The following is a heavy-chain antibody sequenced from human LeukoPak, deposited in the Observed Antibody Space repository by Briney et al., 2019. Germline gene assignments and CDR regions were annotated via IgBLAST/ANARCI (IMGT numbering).Heavy chain of an antibody. CDR3: ARASLNYGDYGY. Sequence: GGSLRLSCAASGFIFTGYFMSWVRQAPGKGLEWVSSISSSSSYIYYADSVKGRFTISRDNAKNSLYLQMNSLRAEGTAVYYCARASLNYGDYGYWGQGTLVTVSS. D-gene: IGHD4-17*01. J-gene: IGHJ4*02. CDR2: ISSSSSYI. CDR1: GFIFTGYF. V-gene: IGHV3-21*01.